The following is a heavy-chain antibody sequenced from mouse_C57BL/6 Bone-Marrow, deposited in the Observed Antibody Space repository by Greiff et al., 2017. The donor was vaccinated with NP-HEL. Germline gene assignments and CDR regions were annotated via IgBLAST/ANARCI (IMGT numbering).Heavy chain of an antibody. D-gene: IGHD4-1*01. V-gene: IGHV5-12*01. J-gene: IGHJ2*01. CDR2: ISNGGGST. CDR1: GFTFSDYY. Sequence: EVKLVESGGGLVQPGGSLKLSCAASGFTFSDYYMYWVRQTPEKRLEWVAYISNGGGSTYYPDTVKGRFTISRDKAKNTLYLQMSRLDSEDTAMYYCARLDWDEGGFDYWGQGTTLTVSS. CDR3: ARLDWDEGGFDY.